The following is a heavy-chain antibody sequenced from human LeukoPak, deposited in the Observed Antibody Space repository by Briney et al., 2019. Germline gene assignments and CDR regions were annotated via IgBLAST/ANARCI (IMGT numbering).Heavy chain of an antibody. CDR1: GFTFDDYA. D-gene: IGHD3-22*01. CDR2: ISWNSGSI. J-gene: IGHJ4*02. V-gene: IGHV3-9*03. CDR3: AKAPRPYYYDSSGYYDYFDY. Sequence: GGSLRLSCAASGFTFDDYAIHWVRQAPGKGLEWVSGISWNSGSIGYADSVKGRFTISRDNAKNSLYLQMNSLRPEDMALYYCAKAPRPYYYDSSGYYDYFDYWGQGTLVTVSS.